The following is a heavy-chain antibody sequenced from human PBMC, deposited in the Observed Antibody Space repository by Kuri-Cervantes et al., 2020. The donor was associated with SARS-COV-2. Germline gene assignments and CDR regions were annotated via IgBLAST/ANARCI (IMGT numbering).Heavy chain of an antibody. J-gene: IGHJ4*02. D-gene: IGHD2-15*01. CDR3: ARDIGQEGHEDYFDY. CDR1: GFTFSSYA. V-gene: IGHV3-30*04. CDR2: ISYDGSNK. Sequence: LSLTCAASGFTFSSYAMHWVRQAPGKGLEWVAVISYDGSNKYYADSVKGRFTISRDNSKNTLYLQMNSLRAEDTAVYYCARDIGQEGHEDYFDYWGQGTLVTVSS.